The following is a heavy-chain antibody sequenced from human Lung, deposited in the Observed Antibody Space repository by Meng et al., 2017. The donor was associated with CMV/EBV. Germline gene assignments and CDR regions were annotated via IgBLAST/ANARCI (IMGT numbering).Heavy chain of an antibody. CDR1: GFTVSSFG. V-gene: IGHV3-30*18. Sequence: ASGFTVSSFGMHWVRQAPGKALEWVAVISYHERNKFYGDSVKGRFTVSRDNSKSTLYLHVDSLRPDDTAVYYCAKEDCSGATCSLDKWGQGTLVTVSS. CDR3: AKEDCSGATCSLDK. CDR2: ISYHERNK. D-gene: IGHD2-15*01. J-gene: IGHJ4*02.